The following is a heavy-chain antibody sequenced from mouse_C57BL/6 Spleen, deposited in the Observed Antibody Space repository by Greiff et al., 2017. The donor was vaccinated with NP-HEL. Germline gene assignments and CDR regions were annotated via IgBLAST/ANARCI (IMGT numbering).Heavy chain of an antibody. CDR2: INPSTGGT. V-gene: IGHV1-42*01. CDR1: GYSFTGYY. Sequence: EVQLQQSGPELVKPGASVKISCKASGYSFTGYYMNWVKQSPEKSLEWIGEINPSTGGTTYNQKFKAKATLTVDKSSSTAYMQLKSLTSEDSAVYYCAREGYYYGSSYAWFAYWGQGTLVTVSA. D-gene: IGHD1-1*01. CDR3: AREGYYYGSSYAWFAY. J-gene: IGHJ3*01.